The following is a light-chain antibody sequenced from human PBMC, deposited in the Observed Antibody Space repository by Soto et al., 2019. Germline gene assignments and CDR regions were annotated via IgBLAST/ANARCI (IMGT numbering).Light chain of an antibody. V-gene: IGKV3-20*01. CDR3: RQYDTSTLT. CDR1: QTVTRSY. CDR2: GAS. J-gene: IGKJ4*01. Sequence: EIVFTQSPGTMYLSPGERVTLSCRATQTVTRSYLAWYQQKHGQAPRLLIYGASNRETGIPERFSGSGAGTECTLTISRLEPEDFTVYCCRQYDTSTLTFGGGTKVDIK.